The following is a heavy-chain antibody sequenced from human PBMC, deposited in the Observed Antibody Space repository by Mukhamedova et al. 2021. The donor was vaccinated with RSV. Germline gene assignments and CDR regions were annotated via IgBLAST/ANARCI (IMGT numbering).Heavy chain of an antibody. CDR1: NNYA. D-gene: IGHD3-10*01. J-gene: IGHJ4*01. CDR2: ISYNGDNK. V-gene: IGHV3-30*14. Sequence: NNYAMHWVRQAPGKGLEWVALISYNGDNKYYAASVRGRFTISRDNSVNTVHLEMSRLRADDTGVYYSASSESYFGFRTVYLDSWG. CDR3: ASSESYFGFRTVYLDS.